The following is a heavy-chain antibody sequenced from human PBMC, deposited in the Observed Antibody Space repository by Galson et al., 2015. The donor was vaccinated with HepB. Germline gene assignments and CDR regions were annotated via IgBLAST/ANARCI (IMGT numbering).Heavy chain of an antibody. CDR1: GYTFTSYG. D-gene: IGHD1-1*01. CDR2: ISAYNGNT. CDR3: ARDGSISLTAEYFQH. J-gene: IGHJ1*01. V-gene: IGHV1-18*01. Sequence: SVKVSCKASGYTFTSYGISWVRQAPGQGLEWMGWISAYNGNTNYTQKLQGRVTITTDTSTSTAYMQLRSLRSDDTAVYYCARDGSISLTAEYFQHWGQGTLVTVSS.